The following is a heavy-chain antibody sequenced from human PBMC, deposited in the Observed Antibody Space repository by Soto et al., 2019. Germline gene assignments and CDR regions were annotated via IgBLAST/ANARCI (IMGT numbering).Heavy chain of an antibody. V-gene: IGHV3-23*01. J-gene: IGHJ4*02. CDR2: ISGSGGST. D-gene: IGHD3-3*01. CDR3: AKDPGQYYDFWSGYYRPSYFDY. CDR1: GFTFSSYA. Sequence: EVQLLESGGGLVQPGGSLRLSCAASGFTFSSYAMSWVRQAPGKGLEWVSAISGSGGSTYYADSVKGRFTISRDNSKNTLYLQMNSLGAEDTAVYYCAKDPGQYYDFWSGYYRPSYFDYWGQGTLVTVSS.